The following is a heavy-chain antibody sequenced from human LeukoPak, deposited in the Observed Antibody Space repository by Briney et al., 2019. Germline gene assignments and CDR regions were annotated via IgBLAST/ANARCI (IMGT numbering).Heavy chain of an antibody. CDR1: GYTFTDYF. CDR3: ASVVRGVLFDY. Sequence: ASVKVSYKASGYTFTDYFLHWVRQAPGQGLEWMGWINPNSGGTKYAQKFQGRVTMTRDTSISTAYMELSRLRSDDTAVYYCASVVRGVLFDYWGQGTLVTVSS. J-gene: IGHJ4*02. V-gene: IGHV1-2*02. D-gene: IGHD3-10*01. CDR2: INPNSGGT.